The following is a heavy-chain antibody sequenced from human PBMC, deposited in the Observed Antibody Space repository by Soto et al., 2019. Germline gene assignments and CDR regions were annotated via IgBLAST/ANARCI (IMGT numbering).Heavy chain of an antibody. CDR3: ASWRVIAAATSETFY. Sequence: GGSLRLSCAASGFTFSSYAMHWVRQAPGKGLEWVAVISYDGSNKYYADSVKGRFTISRDNSKNTLYLQMNSLRAEDTAVYYCASWRVIAAATSETFYWGQGTLVTVSS. J-gene: IGHJ4*02. V-gene: IGHV3-30-3*01. D-gene: IGHD6-13*01. CDR2: ISYDGSNK. CDR1: GFTFSSYA.